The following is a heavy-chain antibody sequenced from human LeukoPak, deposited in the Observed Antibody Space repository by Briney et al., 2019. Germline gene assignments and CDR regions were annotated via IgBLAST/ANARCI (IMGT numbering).Heavy chain of an antibody. D-gene: IGHD3-9*01. J-gene: IGHJ5*02. CDR2: INSKSDTI. CDR1: GFTFSRYS. V-gene: IGHV3-48*04. CDR3: ASRAIDWYRDSNWFDP. Sequence: GGSLRLSCVASGFTFSRYSMNWVRQAPGKGLEWVSYINSKSDTIYYAGSVKGRFTISRDNAKSALYLQINSLRAEDTAVYYCASRAIDWYRDSNWFDPWGQGTLVTVSS.